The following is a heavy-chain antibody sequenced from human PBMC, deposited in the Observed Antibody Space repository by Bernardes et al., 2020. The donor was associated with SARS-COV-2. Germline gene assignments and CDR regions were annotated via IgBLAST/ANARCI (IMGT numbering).Heavy chain of an antibody. J-gene: IGHJ3*02. CDR1: GFTFSSYW. CDR3: VRARAFDI. CDR2: INSDGSSA. Sequence: GGSLRLSCAASGFTFSSYWMYWVRQAPGKGLVWVARINSDGSSASYADSVKGRFTISRDNAKNTLYLQMNSLRVEETVVYYCVRARAFDIWGQGTMVTVSS. V-gene: IGHV3-74*01.